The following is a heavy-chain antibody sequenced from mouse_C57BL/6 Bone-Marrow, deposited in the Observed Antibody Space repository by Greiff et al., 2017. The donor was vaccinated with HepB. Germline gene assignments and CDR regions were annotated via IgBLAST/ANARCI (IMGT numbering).Heavy chain of an antibody. CDR3: ARRASDYYGSPYFDY. CDR2: ISNGGGST. V-gene: IGHV5-12*01. Sequence: EVQRVESGGGLVQPGGSLKLSCAASGFTFSDYYMYWVRQTPEKRLEWVAYISNGGGSTYYPDTVKGRFTISRDNAKNTLYLQMSRLKSEDTAMYYCARRASDYYGSPYFDYWGQGTTLTVSS. J-gene: IGHJ2*01. CDR1: GFTFSDYY. D-gene: IGHD1-1*01.